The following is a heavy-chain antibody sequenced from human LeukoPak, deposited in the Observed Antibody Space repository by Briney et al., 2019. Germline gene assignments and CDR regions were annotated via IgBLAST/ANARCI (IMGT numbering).Heavy chain of an antibody. J-gene: IGHJ6*03. D-gene: IGHD2-15*01. CDR1: GYTFTSYD. CDR3: ARGLLGYCSGGSCYYMDV. CDR2: MNPNSGNT. V-gene: IGHV1-8*01. Sequence: ASVKVSCKASGYTFTSYDINWVRQATGQGLEWTGWMNPNSGNTGYAQKFQGRVTMTRNTSISTAYMELSSLRSEDTAVYYCARGLLGYCSGGSCYYMDVWGKGTTVTISS.